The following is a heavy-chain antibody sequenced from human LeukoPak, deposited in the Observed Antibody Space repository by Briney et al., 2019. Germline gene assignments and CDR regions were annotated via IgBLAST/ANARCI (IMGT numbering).Heavy chain of an antibody. V-gene: IGHV4-61*02. J-gene: IGHJ4*02. D-gene: IGHD6-6*01. CDR3: ASLRDVIAARRGAYYFDY. CDR1: GGSISSGSYY. Sequence: PSQTLSLTCTVSGGSISSGSYYWSWIRQPAGKGLEWIGRIYTSGSTNYNPSLKSRVTISVDTSKNQFSLKLSSVTAADKAVYYCASLRDVIAARRGAYYFDYWGQGTLVTVSS. CDR2: IYTSGST.